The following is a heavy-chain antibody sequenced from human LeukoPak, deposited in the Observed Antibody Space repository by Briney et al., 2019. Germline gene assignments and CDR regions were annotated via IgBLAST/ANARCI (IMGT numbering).Heavy chain of an antibody. CDR3: ARDSTGWQADSFDI. V-gene: IGHV3-21*01. J-gene: IGHJ3*02. CDR2: ITSSSSYT. CDR1: GITFSNYN. Sequence: GGSLRLSCAAPGITFSNYNMNWVRQAPGKGLEWISSITSSSSYTFYADSVKGRFTISRDNAKNSLYLQMNSLRVEDTAVYFCARDSTGWQADSFDIWGQGTKVTVSA. D-gene: IGHD2-8*02.